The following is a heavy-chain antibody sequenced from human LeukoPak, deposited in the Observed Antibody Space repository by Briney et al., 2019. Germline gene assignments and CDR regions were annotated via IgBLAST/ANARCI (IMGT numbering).Heavy chain of an antibody. J-gene: IGHJ4*02. CDR1: GYPFSSYG. Sequence: GGALRLCCGVSGYPFSSYGVAWVRQAPGKGVGWVEFIRYDGSNKYYADSVKGRFTISTDNSKNPLYLQMNSLRATDPAVYYCAKESRRYSYGYGDLDYWGQGTLVTVSS. CDR3: AKESRRYSYGYGDLDY. V-gene: IGHV3-30*02. D-gene: IGHD5-18*01. CDR2: IRYDGSNK.